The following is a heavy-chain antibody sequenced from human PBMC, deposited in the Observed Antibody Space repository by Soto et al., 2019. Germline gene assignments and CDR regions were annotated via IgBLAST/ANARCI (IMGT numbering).Heavy chain of an antibody. CDR1: GGSIRSYY. CDR3: ARWVGQMKYYFDS. J-gene: IGHJ4*02. Sequence: QVQLQESGPGLVKPSETLSLTCTVSGGSIRSYYWTWIRQPPGKGLEWIGYIYDSGYTNHNPSLKSRVTISLDMSKNQFFLKLNSMTAADTAVYYCARWVGQMKYYFDSWGQGTLVTVSS. D-gene: IGHD1-26*01. V-gene: IGHV4-59*01. CDR2: IYDSGYT.